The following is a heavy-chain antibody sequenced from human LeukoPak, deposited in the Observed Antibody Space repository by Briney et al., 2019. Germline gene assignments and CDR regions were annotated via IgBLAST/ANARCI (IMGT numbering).Heavy chain of an antibody. CDR2: IYPGDSDT. CDR3: ARYADYYDSKEGDY. V-gene: IGHV5-51*01. D-gene: IGHD3-22*01. Sequence: GESLKISFKGSGYSFTNYWIGWVRQMPGKGLEWLGIIYPGDSDTRYSPSFQGQVTISADKSISTAYLQWSCLKASDAAMYYCARYADYYDSKEGDYWGQGTLVTVSS. CDR1: GYSFTNYW. J-gene: IGHJ4*02.